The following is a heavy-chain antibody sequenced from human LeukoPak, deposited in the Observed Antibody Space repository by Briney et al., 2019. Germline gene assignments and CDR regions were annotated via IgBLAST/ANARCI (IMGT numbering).Heavy chain of an antibody. V-gene: IGHV3-11*04. J-gene: IGHJ4*02. D-gene: IGHD1-26*01. Sequence: GGPLRLSCAACGLTFSDHYMRWIRQPPAKGLEGVSYISSSGSTIYYADSLKSRFTNCRDNAKTSLYLQMNSLRAEDTAVYYCARDATVGATDYWGQGTLVTVSS. CDR2: ISSSGSTI. CDR1: GLTFSDHY. CDR3: ARDATVGATDY.